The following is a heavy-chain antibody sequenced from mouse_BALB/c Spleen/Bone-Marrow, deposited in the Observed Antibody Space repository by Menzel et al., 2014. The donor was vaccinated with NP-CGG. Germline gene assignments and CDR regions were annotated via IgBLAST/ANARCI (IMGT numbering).Heavy chain of an antibody. Sequence: EVQLQESGPGLVKPSQSLSLTCTVTGYSITSDYAWNWIRQFPGNKLEWMGYISYSGSISYNPSLKSRISITRDTSKNQFFLKLNSVTTEDTATYYCASIYYDYDGGPFAYWGQGTLVTVSA. CDR2: ISYSGSI. J-gene: IGHJ3*01. CDR1: GYSITSDYA. V-gene: IGHV3-2*02. D-gene: IGHD2-4*01. CDR3: ASIYYDYDGGPFAY.